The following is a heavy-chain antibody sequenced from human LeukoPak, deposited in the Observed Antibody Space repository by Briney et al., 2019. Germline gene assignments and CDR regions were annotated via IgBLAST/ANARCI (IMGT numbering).Heavy chain of an antibody. CDR3: ARDRPRPYCYDTSGYFQDAFDI. D-gene: IGHD3-22*01. J-gene: IGHJ3*02. V-gene: IGHV3-66*01. CDR1: GFTVSSNY. CDR2: IYSGSST. Sequence: GGSLRLSCAASGFTVSSNYMSWVRQAPGKGLEWVSVIYSGSSTDYADSVKGRFTISRDNSKNTLYLQMDSLRAEDTAVYYCARDRPRPYCYDTSGYFQDAFDIRGQGTMVTVSS.